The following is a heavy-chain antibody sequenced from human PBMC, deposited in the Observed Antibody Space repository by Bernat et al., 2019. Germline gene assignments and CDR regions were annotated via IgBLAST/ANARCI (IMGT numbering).Heavy chain of an antibody. D-gene: IGHD2-2*01. CDR1: GFSLSTSGVG. CDR3: AHSGRYCSSTSCYYYFDY. CDR2: IYWDDDK. Sequence: QITLKESGPTLVKPTQTLTLTCTFSGFSLSTSGVGVGWIRQPPGKALEWLAPIYWDDDKRYSPSLKSRLTITKDTSKNPVVLTMTNMYPVDTATYYCAHSGRYCSSTSCYYYFDYWGQGTLVTVSS. J-gene: IGHJ4*02. V-gene: IGHV2-5*02.